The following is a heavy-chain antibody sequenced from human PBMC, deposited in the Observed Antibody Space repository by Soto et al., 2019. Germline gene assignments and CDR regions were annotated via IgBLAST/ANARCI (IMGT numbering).Heavy chain of an antibody. D-gene: IGHD3-22*01. J-gene: IGHJ4*02. Sequence: GASVKVSCTASGYTFTSYGISWVRQAPGQGLEWMGWVTTYNGNTNYAQNIQGRVTMTTDTSTSTAYMELRSLRSDDTAVYFCARVRNYYDGSAYYGAPIRYFDYWGQGTLVTVSS. CDR1: GYTFTSYG. CDR3: ARVRNYYDGSAYYGAPIRYFDY. CDR2: VTTYNGNT. V-gene: IGHV1-18*01.